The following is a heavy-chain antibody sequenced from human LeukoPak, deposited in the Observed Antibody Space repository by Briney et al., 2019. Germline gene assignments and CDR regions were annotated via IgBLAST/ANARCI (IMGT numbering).Heavy chain of an antibody. CDR3: ARARDYCTNGVCEIDY. Sequence: ASVKVSCKASGGTFTSYGISWVRQAPGQGLEWMGWISAYNGNTNYAQKLQGRVTMTTDTSTSTAYMELRSLRSDDTAVYYCARARDYCTNGVCEIDYWGQGTLVTVSS. CDR2: ISAYNGNT. J-gene: IGHJ4*02. V-gene: IGHV1-18*01. D-gene: IGHD2-8*01. CDR1: GGTFTSYG.